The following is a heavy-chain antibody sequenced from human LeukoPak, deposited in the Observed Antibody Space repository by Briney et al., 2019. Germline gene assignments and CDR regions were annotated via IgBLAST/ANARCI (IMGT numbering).Heavy chain of an antibody. CDR1: GFTFSSYV. CDR2: ISGSGGGT. D-gene: IGHD6-13*01. V-gene: IGHV3-23*01. J-gene: IGHJ4*02. CDR3: ARRGAAGTYYFDY. Sequence: GGSLRLSCAASGFTFSSYVMSWVRQAPGKGLEWVSAISGSGGGTYYADSVKGRFTISRDNSKNTLYLQTNSLRAEDTAVYYCARRGAAGTYYFDYWGQGTLDTFSS.